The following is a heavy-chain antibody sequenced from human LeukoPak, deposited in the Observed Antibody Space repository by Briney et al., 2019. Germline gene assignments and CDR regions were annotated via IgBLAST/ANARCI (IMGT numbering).Heavy chain of an antibody. CDR1: GLTFDDYA. Sequence: GRAARVSCVASGLTFDDYAMHWVRPAASRGRAWVGGISWNSGSIGYADSVKGRFTISRDNAKNSLYLQMNSLRAEDTALYYCAKDNLYSSGWYGFDYWGQGTLVTVSS. CDR3: AKDNLYSSGWYGFDY. CDR2: ISWNSGSI. J-gene: IGHJ4*02. D-gene: IGHD6-19*01. V-gene: IGHV3-9*01.